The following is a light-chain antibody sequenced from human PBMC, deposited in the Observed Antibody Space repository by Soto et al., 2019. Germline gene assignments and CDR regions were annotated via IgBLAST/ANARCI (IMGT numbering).Light chain of an antibody. V-gene: IGKV1-5*03. Sequence: DIQMTQSPSTLSASVGDRVTITCRASQTISTLLAWYQQRPGNAPNLLIYKASSLESGVPSRFSGSGSGTEFTLTISSLQPDDFPTYFCQQYSTYPWTFGQRTKLEVK. CDR2: KAS. CDR3: QQYSTYPWT. J-gene: IGKJ1*01. CDR1: QTISTL.